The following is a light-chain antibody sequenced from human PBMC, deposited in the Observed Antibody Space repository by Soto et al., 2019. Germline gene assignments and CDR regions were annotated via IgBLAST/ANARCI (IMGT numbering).Light chain of an antibody. CDR3: CSYTRRNTLL. V-gene: IGLV2-14*03. CDR1: SSDIGAYNY. CDR2: DVS. J-gene: IGLJ2*01. Sequence: QSALTQPASVSGSPGQSITISCTGTSSDIGAYNYVSWYQLRPGKAPKLMISDVSNRPSGVSNRFSGSKSDNAASLTISGLQAEDEADYYCCSYTRRNTLLFGGGTKVTVL.